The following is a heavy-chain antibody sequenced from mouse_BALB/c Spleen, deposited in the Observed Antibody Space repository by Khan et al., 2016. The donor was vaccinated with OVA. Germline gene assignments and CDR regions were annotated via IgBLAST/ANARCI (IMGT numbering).Heavy chain of an antibody. CDR3: TRLVDY. CDR2: ISSGGST. V-gene: IGHV5-6-5*01. J-gene: IGHJ4*01. CDR1: GFTFGSYA. Sequence: EVQLVESGGGLVKPGGSLKLSCAASGFTFGSYAVSWVRQIPEKRLEWVASISSGGSTYYPDSVKGRFTISRDDARNILYLQMSRLRSEDTAMYYCTRLVDYWGQGTSVTVSS.